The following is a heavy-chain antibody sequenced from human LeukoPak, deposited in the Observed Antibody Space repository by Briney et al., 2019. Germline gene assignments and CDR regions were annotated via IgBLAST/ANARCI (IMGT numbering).Heavy chain of an antibody. Sequence: SDTLSLTCAVSGYSISSSNWWGWIRQPPGKGLEWIGYIYYSGTTYYNPSLKSRVTMSVDMSKNQFSLKLSSVTAVDTAVYYCARKMVGEMGFDYWGQGTLVTVSS. CDR2: IYYSGTT. D-gene: IGHD5-24*01. V-gene: IGHV4-28*01. CDR1: GYSISSSNW. J-gene: IGHJ4*02. CDR3: ARKMVGEMGFDY.